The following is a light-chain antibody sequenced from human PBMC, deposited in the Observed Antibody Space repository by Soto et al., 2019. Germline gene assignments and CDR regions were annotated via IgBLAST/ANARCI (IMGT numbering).Light chain of an antibody. J-gene: IGKJ1*01. CDR1: QYIGRY. CDR3: QQYYRYTWT. CDR2: AAS. Sequence: DIQMTQSPSSLSASVGDRVTITCRAGQYIGRYLNWYQQKPGTETQLLIDAASSLHSGVPSRLSGSGAGPDGTLAISCLQSAEVATDYCQQYYRYTWTFGQGTKVDI. V-gene: IGKV1-39*01.